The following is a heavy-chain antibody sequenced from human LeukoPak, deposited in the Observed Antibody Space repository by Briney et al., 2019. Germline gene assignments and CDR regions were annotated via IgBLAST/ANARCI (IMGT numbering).Heavy chain of an antibody. Sequence: ASVKVSFNASGYTFSGYYLHWVRQAPGQGLEWMGWINPHSGVTTFPQKFQGRVTMTMDTSISTTYMELNRLRSDDTAVYYCARDQVAATSAHNYDSWGQGTLVTVSS. J-gene: IGHJ4*02. V-gene: IGHV1-2*02. CDR3: ARDQVAATSAHNYDS. CDR2: INPHSGVT. CDR1: GYTFSGYY. D-gene: IGHD1-26*01.